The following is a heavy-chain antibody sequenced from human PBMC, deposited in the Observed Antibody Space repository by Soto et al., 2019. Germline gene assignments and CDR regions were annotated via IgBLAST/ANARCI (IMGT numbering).Heavy chain of an antibody. J-gene: IGHJ3*02. Sequence: PGGSLRLSCAASGFTFDDYAMHWVRQAPGKGLEWVSGISWNSGSIGYADSVKGRFTTSRDNAKNSLYLQMNSRRNEDTALYYCAKDRSSSPRGDAFNIWGQGTMVTVSS. V-gene: IGHV3-9*01. CDR1: GFTFDDYA. CDR3: AKDRSSSPRGDAFNI. D-gene: IGHD3-10*01. CDR2: ISWNSGSI.